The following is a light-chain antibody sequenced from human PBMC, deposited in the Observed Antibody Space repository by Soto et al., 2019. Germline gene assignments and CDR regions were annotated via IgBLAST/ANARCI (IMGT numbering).Light chain of an antibody. J-gene: IGKJ1*01. CDR3: QQYNDWPRT. Sequence: DIVMTQSPVTLSVSPGERATLSCRSSQSVSGDLAWYQQKPGQAPRLLIYGASTRATGIPARFSGSGSGTEFTLIISSLQSEDFAVYYCQQYNDWPRTFGQGTKVDIK. CDR2: GAS. V-gene: IGKV3-15*01. CDR1: QSVSGD.